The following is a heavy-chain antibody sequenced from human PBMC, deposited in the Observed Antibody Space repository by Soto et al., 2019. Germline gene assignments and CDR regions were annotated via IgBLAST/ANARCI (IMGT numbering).Heavy chain of an antibody. CDR1: GFTFSNCA. CDR2: ISGGGGST. V-gene: IGHV3-23*01. J-gene: IGHJ4*02. CDR3: AKWHTYHYDSLAFSGFDW. D-gene: IGHD3-22*01. Sequence: EVQLLESGGGLVQPGGSLRLSCAASGFTFSNCAMTWVRQAPGKGLEWVSAISGGGGSTHYTDSVKGRFTVSRDNSKNTLYLQMNSLRAEDTAAYYCAKWHTYHYDSLAFSGFDWWGRGTLVTVSS.